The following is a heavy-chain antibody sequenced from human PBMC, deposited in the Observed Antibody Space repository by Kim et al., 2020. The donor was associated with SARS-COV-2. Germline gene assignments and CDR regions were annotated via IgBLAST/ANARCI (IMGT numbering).Heavy chain of an antibody. D-gene: IGHD1-26*01. V-gene: IGHV1-18*01. CDR3: ARDRRVGATTYFDY. Sequence: QTPQGRVTMTTDTSTSTAYMGLRSLRSDDTAVYYCARDRRVGATTYFDYWGQGTLVTVSS. J-gene: IGHJ4*02.